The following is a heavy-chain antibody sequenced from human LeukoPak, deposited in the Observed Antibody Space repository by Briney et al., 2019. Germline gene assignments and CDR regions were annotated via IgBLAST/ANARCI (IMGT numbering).Heavy chain of an antibody. CDR1: AFTSSSYS. V-gene: IGHV3-21*01. D-gene: IGHD1-26*01. J-gene: IGHJ4*02. Sequence: GGSLRLSCAASAFTSSSYSMNWVRQPPAKRLEWFSSIISSSSYIYYADSVKGRFTISRDNAKNSLYLQMNSLRAEDTAVYYCASTGGGSLIDYWGQGTLVTVSS. CDR2: IISSSSYI. CDR3: ASTGGGSLIDY.